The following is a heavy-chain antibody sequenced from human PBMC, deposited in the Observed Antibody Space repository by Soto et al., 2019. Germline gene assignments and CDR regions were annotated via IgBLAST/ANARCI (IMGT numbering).Heavy chain of an antibody. CDR2: IYSGGST. CDR3: ASGPRITIQALSYYYGMDV. J-gene: IGHJ6*02. Sequence: PGGSLRLSCAASGFTVSSNYMNWVRQAPGKGLEWVSVIYSGGSTYYADSVKGRFTISRDNSKNTLYLQMNSLRAEDTAVYYCASGPRITIQALSYYYGMDVWGQGTTVTVSS. CDR1: GFTVSSNY. V-gene: IGHV3-53*01. D-gene: IGHD3-3*01.